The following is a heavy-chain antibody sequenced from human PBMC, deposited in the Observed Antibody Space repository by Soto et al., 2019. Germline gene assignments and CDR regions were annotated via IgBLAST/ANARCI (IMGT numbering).Heavy chain of an antibody. J-gene: IGHJ4*02. CDR2: ISYDGSNK. D-gene: IGHD2-21*02. Sequence: GGSLRLACAASGFTFSRYGMHWVRQAPGKGLEWVAVISYDGSNKYYADSVKGRFTISRDNSKNTLYLQMNSLRAEDTAVYYCAKENTGCGGDCYPDYFDYWGQGTLVTVSS. CDR1: GFTFSRYG. V-gene: IGHV3-30*18. CDR3: AKENTGCGGDCYPDYFDY.